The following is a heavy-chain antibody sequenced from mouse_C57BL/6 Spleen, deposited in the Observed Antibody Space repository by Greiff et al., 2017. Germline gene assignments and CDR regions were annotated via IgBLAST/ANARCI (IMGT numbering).Heavy chain of an antibody. V-gene: IGHV1-64*01. CDR2: IHPNSGST. CDR1: GYTFTSYW. CDR3: ARCYSNYWYFDV. D-gene: IGHD2-5*01. J-gene: IGHJ1*03. Sequence: VKLQQPGAELVKPGASVKLSCKASGYTFTSYWMHWVKQRPGQGLEWIGMIHPNSGSTNYNEKFKSKATLTVDKSSSTAYMQLSSLTSEDSAVYYCARCYSNYWYFDVWGTGTTVTVSS.